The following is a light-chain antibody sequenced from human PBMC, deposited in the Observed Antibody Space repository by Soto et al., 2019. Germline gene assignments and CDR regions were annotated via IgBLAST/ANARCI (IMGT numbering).Light chain of an antibody. Sequence: QSVLTQPPSVSGAPGQRVTISCTGSGSNIGAGYDVHWYQQVPGTAPKLLIYGNTNRPSGVPDRFSGSKSDFSASLAITGLQAEDEADYYCQSYDSSLSVVFGGGTKLTVL. V-gene: IGLV1-40*01. CDR3: QSYDSSLSVV. CDR2: GNT. CDR1: GSNIGAGYD. J-gene: IGLJ2*01.